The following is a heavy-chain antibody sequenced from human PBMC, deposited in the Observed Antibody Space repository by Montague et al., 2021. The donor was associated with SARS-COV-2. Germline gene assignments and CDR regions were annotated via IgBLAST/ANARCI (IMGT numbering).Heavy chain of an antibody. CDR1: GGSIGSYY. CDR3: ARHTRGWQPFDF. J-gene: IGHJ4*02. Sequence: SETLSLTCTVSGGSIGSYYWSWIRQPPGKGLEWIGGIYSSGSTNYNPSLKSRVTISMDTSKSQFSLKLTSVTAADTAVYYCARHTRGWQPFDFWGQGTLVTVSS. D-gene: IGHD6-19*01. CDR2: IYSSGST. V-gene: IGHV4-59*01.